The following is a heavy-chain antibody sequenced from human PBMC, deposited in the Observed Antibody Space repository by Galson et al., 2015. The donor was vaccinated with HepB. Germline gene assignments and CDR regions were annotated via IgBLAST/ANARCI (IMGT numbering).Heavy chain of an antibody. CDR1: GYTFNDSH. Sequence: QSGAEVKKPGESLKISCKASGYTFNDSHMHWVRQAPGQGLEWMGIIKTSGETLHAQKFQGRVTMTRDTSTSTVYMELSSLTSEDAAVYYCARESMGAYYFDFWGQGTLVTVSS. CDR3: ARESMGAYYFDF. V-gene: IGHV1-46*02. CDR2: IKTSGET. D-gene: IGHD2-8*01. J-gene: IGHJ4*02.